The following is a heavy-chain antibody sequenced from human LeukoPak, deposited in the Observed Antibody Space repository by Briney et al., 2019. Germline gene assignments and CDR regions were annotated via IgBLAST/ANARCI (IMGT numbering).Heavy chain of an antibody. CDR2: IYTSGST. CDR1: GGSISSGNYY. V-gene: IGHV4-61*02. D-gene: IGHD4-23*01. J-gene: IGHJ3*02. Sequence: SQTLSLTCTVSGGSISSGNYYWSWIRQPAGKGLEWIGRIYTSGSTNYNLSLKSRVTISEDTSKNQVSLKLSSVTAGDTAVYYCARDYGGNSGLDVFDIWGQGTMVTVSS. CDR3: ARDYGGNSGLDVFDI.